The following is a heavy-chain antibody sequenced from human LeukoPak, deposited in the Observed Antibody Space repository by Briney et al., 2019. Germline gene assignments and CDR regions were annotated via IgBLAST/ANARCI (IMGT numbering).Heavy chain of an antibody. Sequence: SETLSLTCIVSGGSISTYYWSWVRQPPEKGLEWIGYIYYSGSTYYNPSLKSRVTISVDTSKNQFSLELSSVTAADTAIYYCARGFRSAFDIWGQGTMVTVSS. V-gene: IGHV4-59*01. CDR2: IYYSGST. CDR3: ARGFRSAFDI. D-gene: IGHD3-10*01. J-gene: IGHJ3*02. CDR1: GGSISTYY.